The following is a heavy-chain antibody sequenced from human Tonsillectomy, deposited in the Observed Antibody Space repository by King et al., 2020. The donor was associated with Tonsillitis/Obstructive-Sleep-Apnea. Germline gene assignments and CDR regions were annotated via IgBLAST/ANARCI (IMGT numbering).Heavy chain of an antibody. CDR1: GFTFSSYG. CDR3: AKVVGYSYGEFDY. CDR2: ISSDGSKK. D-gene: IGHD5-18*01. J-gene: IGHJ4*02. Sequence: VQLVESGGGVVQPGRSLRLSCAASGFTFSSYGMHWVRQAPDKGLEWVAVISSDGSKKYYADSVKGRFTISRDNSKITLYLQMNSLRVEDTAVYYCAKVVGYSYGEFDYWGQGTLVTVSS. V-gene: IGHV3-30*18.